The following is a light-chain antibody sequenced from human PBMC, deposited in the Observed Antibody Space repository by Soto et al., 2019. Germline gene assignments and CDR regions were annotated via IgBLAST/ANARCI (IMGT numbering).Light chain of an antibody. Sequence: EVVLTQSPGTLSLSPGERATLSCRASQSVSNNYLAWYQQKPGQAPRLLIYGVSSRGTGIPDRFSGSGSGTDFTLTISRLEPEDFAVYYCQQYGSSPWTFGQGTKVDIK. V-gene: IGKV3-20*01. CDR2: GVS. J-gene: IGKJ1*01. CDR3: QQYGSSPWT. CDR1: QSVSNNY.